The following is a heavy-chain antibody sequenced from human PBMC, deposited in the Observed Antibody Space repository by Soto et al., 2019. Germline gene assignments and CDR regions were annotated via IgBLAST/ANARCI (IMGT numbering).Heavy chain of an antibody. Sequence: PGESLKISCKGSGYSFTSYWIGWVRQMPGKGLEWMGIIYPGDSDTRYSPSFQGQVTISADKSISTAYLQWSSLKASDTAMYYCARRMYSPRGLGYCSGGSCYSEKGEAFDIWGQGTMVTVSS. CDR3: ARRMYSPRGLGYCSGGSCYSEKGEAFDI. J-gene: IGHJ3*02. D-gene: IGHD2-15*01. CDR1: GYSFTSYW. CDR2: IYPGDSDT. V-gene: IGHV5-51*01.